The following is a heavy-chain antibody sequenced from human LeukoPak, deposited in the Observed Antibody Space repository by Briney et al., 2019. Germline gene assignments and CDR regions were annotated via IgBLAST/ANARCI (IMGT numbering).Heavy chain of an antibody. Sequence: SETLSLTCAVYGGSFSGYYWSWLRQPPGKGLEWIGEINHRGSTNYNPSLKSRVTISVDTSKNQFSLKLSSVTAADTAVYYCARAVAGPYYYYYYMDVWGKGTTVTVSS. CDR1: GGSFSGYY. CDR2: INHRGST. CDR3: ARAVAGPYYYYYYMDV. J-gene: IGHJ6*03. D-gene: IGHD6-19*01. V-gene: IGHV4-34*01.